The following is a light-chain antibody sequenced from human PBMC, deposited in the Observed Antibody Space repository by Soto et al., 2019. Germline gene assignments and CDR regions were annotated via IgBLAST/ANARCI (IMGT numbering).Light chain of an antibody. CDR1: QSISTW. Sequence: QMTRSPYYMTESXGHSFAIAGXASQSISTWLAWYQQQPGGAPRLLIYDASSLQSGVPSRFSGNGSGTEFTLTITSLQPDDFATYYCQQYNSYPWTFGQGTKVDI. V-gene: IGKV1-5*01. CDR3: QQYNSYPWT. J-gene: IGKJ1*01. CDR2: DAS.